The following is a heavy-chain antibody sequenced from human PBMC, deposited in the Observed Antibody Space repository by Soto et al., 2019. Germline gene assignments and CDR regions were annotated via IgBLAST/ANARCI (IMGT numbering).Heavy chain of an antibody. V-gene: IGHV3-23*01. J-gene: IGHJ3*02. CDR3: AKDLQGYCSGGSCYPDAFDI. D-gene: IGHD2-15*01. CDR1: GFTFSSYA. CDR2: ISGSGGST. Sequence: GGSLRLSCAASGFTFSSYAMSWVRQAPGKGLEWVSAISGSGGSTYYADSVKGRFTISRDNSKNTLYLQMSSLRAEDTAVYYCAKDLQGYCSGGSCYPDAFDIWGQGTMVTVSS.